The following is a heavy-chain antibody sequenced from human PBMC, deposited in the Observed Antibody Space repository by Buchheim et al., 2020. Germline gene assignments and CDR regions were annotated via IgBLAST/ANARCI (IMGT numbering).Heavy chain of an antibody. D-gene: IGHD3-10*02. Sequence: QVQLVQSGAEVKKPGASVKVSCKASGYTFTGYYMHWVRQAPGQGLEWMGWINPNSGGTNYAQKFQGWVTMTRDTSITTASMELSRLRSDDTAVYYCARDLGSGSYFRKRHYGMDVWGQGTT. J-gene: IGHJ6*02. CDR1: GYTFTGYY. CDR2: INPNSGGT. V-gene: IGHV1-2*04. CDR3: ARDLGSGSYFRKRHYGMDV.